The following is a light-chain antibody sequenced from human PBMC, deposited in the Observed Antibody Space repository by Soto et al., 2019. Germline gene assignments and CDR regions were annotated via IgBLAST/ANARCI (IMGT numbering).Light chain of an antibody. J-gene: IGKJ1*01. CDR2: DAS. V-gene: IGKV3-11*01. Sequence: EIVLTQSPATLSLSPGERATLSCRASQSVTNSLVWYRQKPGQAPRLLIYDASNRATGIPARFSGSGSGTDFTLTISNLEPEDFAVYYCQQRSNWSWTFGQGTKVEIK. CDR3: QQRSNWSWT. CDR1: QSVTNS.